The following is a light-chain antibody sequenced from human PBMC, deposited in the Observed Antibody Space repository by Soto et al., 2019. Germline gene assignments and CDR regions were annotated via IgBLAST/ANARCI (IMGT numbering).Light chain of an antibody. V-gene: IGKV1-5*01. J-gene: IGKJ1*01. CDR1: QSIGSW. CDR3: QQYDSYSWT. CDR2: DAS. Sequence: GDRVTITCRASQSIGSWLAWYQQKPGKAPKLLIYDASSLKSGVPSRFSGSGSGTEFTLTISSLQPDDFATYYCQQYDSYSWTFGQGTKVDI.